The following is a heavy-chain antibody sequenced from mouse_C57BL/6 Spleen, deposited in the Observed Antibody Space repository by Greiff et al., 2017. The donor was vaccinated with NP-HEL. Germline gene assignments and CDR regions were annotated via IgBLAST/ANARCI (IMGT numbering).Heavy chain of an antibody. D-gene: IGHD1-2*01. CDR1: GYSITSGYG. V-gene: IGHV3-2*02. J-gene: IGHJ2*01. Sequence: DVKLQESGPGLVKPSQSLSLTCTVTGYSITSGYGWNWIRQFPGNKLEWMGYISYSGSTNYNPSLKGRISITRDTSKNQFFLQLNSMNTEDTATYYCARTARIKYWGQGTTLTVSS. CDR2: ISYSGST. CDR3: ARTARIKY.